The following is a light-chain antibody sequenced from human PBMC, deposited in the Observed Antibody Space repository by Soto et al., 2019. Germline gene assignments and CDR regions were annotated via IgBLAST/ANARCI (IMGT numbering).Light chain of an antibody. CDR2: DVS. V-gene: IGLV2-18*02. Sequence: QSALTQPPSVSGSPGQSVTISCTGTSNDVGSYNRVSWYQQPPGTAPKLMIYDVSNRPSGVPDRFSGSKSDNAASLTISGLQAEDEADYYCSSYTGTSTLVFGGGTKLTVL. CDR1: SNDVGSYNR. CDR3: SSYTGTSTLV. J-gene: IGLJ2*01.